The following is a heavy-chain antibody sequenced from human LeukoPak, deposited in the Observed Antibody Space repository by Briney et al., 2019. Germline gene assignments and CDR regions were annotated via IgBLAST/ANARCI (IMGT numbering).Heavy chain of an antibody. V-gene: IGHV4-4*09. CDR3: ARHGDFWGGRSWFDP. D-gene: IGHD3-3*01. CDR1: GGSMSPYY. Sequence: PSETLSLTCTASGGSMSPYYWSWIRQPPGKGLEWIGYFYTRGTTHYNPSLKSRVTMSVDTSNTQFLLILSAVTAADTAVYYCARHGDFWGGRSWFDPWGQGTLVTVSS. CDR2: FYTRGTT. J-gene: IGHJ5*02.